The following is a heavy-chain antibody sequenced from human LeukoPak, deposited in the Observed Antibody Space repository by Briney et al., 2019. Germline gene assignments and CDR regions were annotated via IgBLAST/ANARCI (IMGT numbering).Heavy chain of an antibody. CDR2: IKQDGTEK. Sequence: GGSLRLSCAASGFTFSGYWMTWARQAPGKGLEWVAAIKQDGTEKYYVDSVNGRFTISRDNANNALYLQMNSLRAEDTAVYYCARGRDHDNWGQGALVTVSS. J-gene: IGHJ4*02. CDR3: ARGRDHDN. D-gene: IGHD3-10*01. CDR1: GFTFSGYW. V-gene: IGHV3-7*01.